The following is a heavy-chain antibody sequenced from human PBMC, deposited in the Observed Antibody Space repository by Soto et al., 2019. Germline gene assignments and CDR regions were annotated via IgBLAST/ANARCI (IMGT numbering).Heavy chain of an antibody. V-gene: IGHV3-74*01. CDR2: INSDGSSK. J-gene: IGHJ4*02. CDR1: GFDFSNTW. D-gene: IGHD3-10*01. Sequence: GGSLRLSCATSGFDFSNTWIHWVRQVPGKGLVWVSRINSDGSSKIYADSVKGRFTISRDNAKNTVYLQMSSLSVEDTAVYYCAKDWFYNIDSWGQGTPVTV. CDR3: AKDWFYNIDS.